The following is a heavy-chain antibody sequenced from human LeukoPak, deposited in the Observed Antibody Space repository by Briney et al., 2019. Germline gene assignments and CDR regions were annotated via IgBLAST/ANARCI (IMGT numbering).Heavy chain of an antibody. CDR2: INPNSGGT. D-gene: IGHD3-9*01. CDR1: ANTFTDYY. J-gene: IGHJ4*02. V-gene: IGHV1-2*02. Sequence: ASVKVSCKASANTFTDYYMHWVRQAPGQGLEWMGWINPNSGGTNYAQKFQGRVTMTRDTSISTAYMELSRLRSDDTAVYYCARDLPSYDILTGYYYWGQGNLVTVSS. CDR3: ARDLPSYDILTGYYY.